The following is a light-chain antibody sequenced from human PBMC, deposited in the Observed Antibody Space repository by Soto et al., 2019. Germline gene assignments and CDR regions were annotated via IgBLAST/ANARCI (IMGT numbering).Light chain of an antibody. J-gene: IGKJ2*01. CDR3: QQSSTIPYS. V-gene: IGKV1-39*01. CDR1: QSISSY. CDR2: AAS. Sequence: DLQMTQSPSSLSASVGDRVTITCRASQSISSYLNWYQQKPGKAPKLLIYAASSLQSGVPSRFSGSGSGTDFTLTISSLQPEDFATYFCQQSSTIPYSFGQGTKLEIK.